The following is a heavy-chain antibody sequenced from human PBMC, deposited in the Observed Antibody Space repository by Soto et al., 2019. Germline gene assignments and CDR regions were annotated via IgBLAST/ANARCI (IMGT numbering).Heavy chain of an antibody. CDR2: ISGNGANT. V-gene: IGHV3-23*01. Sequence: GGSLRLSCAASGFTFINYAMTWVRQAPGEGLEWVSTISGNGANTNYADSVKGRFSISRDNSKNTLYIQMNSLRAEDTAVYYCAKDYGSSRYFFDYWGQGALVTVSS. D-gene: IGHD6-19*01. J-gene: IGHJ4*02. CDR3: AKDYGSSRYFFDY. CDR1: GFTFINYA.